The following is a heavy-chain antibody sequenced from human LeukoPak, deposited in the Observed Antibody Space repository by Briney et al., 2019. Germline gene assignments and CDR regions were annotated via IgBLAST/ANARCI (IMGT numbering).Heavy chain of an antibody. V-gene: IGHV4-59*08. Sequence: SETLSLTCTVSGGSISSYYWSWIRQPPGKGLEWIGYIYYSGSTNYNPSLKSRVTIPVDTSKSQFSLKLSSVTAADTAVYYCARSGIPAAMDYWGQGTLVTVSS. J-gene: IGHJ4*02. CDR1: GGSISSYY. CDR2: IYYSGST. CDR3: ARSGIPAAMDY. D-gene: IGHD2-2*01.